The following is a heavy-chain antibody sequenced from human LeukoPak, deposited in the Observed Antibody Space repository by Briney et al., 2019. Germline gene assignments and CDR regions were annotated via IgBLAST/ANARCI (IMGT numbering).Heavy chain of an antibody. CDR1: GFTGSSNY. CDR2: IYIGSST. Sequence: PGVSLRLSCAASGFTGSSNYMSWVRQAPGKGLEWVSVIYIGSSTYYADSVKGRFTIARDNSKNTLYLQMTSLRAEDTAVYYCARDLVFGDYYDSSGYQDYWGQGTLVTVSS. D-gene: IGHD3-22*01. J-gene: IGHJ4*02. CDR3: ARDLVFGDYYDSSGYQDY. V-gene: IGHV3-66*01.